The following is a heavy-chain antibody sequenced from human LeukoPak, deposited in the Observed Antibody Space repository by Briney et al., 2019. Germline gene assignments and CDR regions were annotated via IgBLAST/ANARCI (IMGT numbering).Heavy chain of an antibody. V-gene: IGHV4-30-4*08. CDR1: GGSISSGDYY. Sequence: SQTLSLTCTVSGGSISSGDYYWSWIRQPPGKGLEWIGYIYYSGSTYYNPSLKSRVTISVDTSKNQFSLKLSSVTAADTAVYYCARGIVVVPAAIGRHVWFDPWGQRTLVTVSS. J-gene: IGHJ5*02. CDR2: IYYSGST. CDR3: ARGIVVVPAAIGRHVWFDP. D-gene: IGHD2-2*01.